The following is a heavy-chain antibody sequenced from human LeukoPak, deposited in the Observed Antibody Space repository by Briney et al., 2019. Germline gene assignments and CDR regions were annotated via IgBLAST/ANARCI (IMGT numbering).Heavy chain of an antibody. CDR3: AIDVGSGSYLDY. D-gene: IGHD3-10*01. V-gene: IGHV3-33*01. J-gene: IGHJ4*02. CDR1: GFTFSSYG. CDR2: IWYDGSNK. Sequence: GGSLRLSCAASGFTFSSYGMHWVRQAPGKGLEWVAVIWYDGSNKYYADSVKGRFTISRDNSKNTLYLQMNSLRAEDTAVYYCAIDVGSGSYLDYWGQGTLVTVSS.